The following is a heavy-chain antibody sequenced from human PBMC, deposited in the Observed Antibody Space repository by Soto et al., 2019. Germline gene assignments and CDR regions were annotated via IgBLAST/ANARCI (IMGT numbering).Heavy chain of an antibody. D-gene: IGHD3-22*01. V-gene: IGHV5-51*01. J-gene: IGHJ5*02. CDR2: IFPSDSDT. CDR1: GYRFTSYW. CDR3: ARKDKSGYFNWFDP. Sequence: LNISFGTSGYRFTSYWIAWVRQMPGKGLEWMGIIFPSDSDTRYSPSFQGQVTISADRSTSTVFLQWASLKASDTAVYFCARKDKSGYFNWFDPWGQGTLVTVSS.